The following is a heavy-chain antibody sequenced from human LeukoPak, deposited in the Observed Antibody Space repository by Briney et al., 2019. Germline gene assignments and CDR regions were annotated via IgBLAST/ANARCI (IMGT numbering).Heavy chain of an antibody. CDR3: ARGWGYYYGSGSPNSMDV. CDR1: GFTFSSYG. CDR2: IWYDGSNK. D-gene: IGHD3-10*01. V-gene: IGHV3-33*01. J-gene: IGHJ6*02. Sequence: GGSLRLSCAASGFTFSSYGMHWVRQAPGKGLVWVAVIWYDGSNKYYADSVKGRFTISRHNSKNTLYLQMNSLRAEDTAVYYCARGWGYYYGSGSPNSMDVWGQGTTVTVSS.